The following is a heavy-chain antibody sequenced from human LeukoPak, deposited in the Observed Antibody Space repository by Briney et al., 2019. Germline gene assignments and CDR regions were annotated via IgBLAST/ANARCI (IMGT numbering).Heavy chain of an antibody. D-gene: IGHD5-18*01. V-gene: IGHV1-18*01. CDR1: GYTFTSYG. CDR3: ARRLYSYGPTPLDYFDY. Sequence: ASVKVSCKASGYTFTSYGISWVRQAPGQGLEWMGWISAYNGNTNYAQKLQGRVTMTTDTSTSTAYMELRSLRSDDTAVYYCARRLYSYGPTPLDYFDYWGQGTLVTVSS. J-gene: IGHJ4*02. CDR2: ISAYNGNT.